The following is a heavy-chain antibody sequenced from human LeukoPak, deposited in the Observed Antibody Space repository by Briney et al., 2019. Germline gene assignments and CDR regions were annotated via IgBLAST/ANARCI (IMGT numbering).Heavy chain of an antibody. CDR3: ARGLAGYGDYVNFDH. V-gene: IGHV4-4*07. D-gene: IGHD4-17*01. Sequence: SETLSLTCTVSGGSISSYYWSWIRQPAGKGLEWIGRIYTSGSTNYNPSLKSRVTISVDTSKNQFSLKLSSVTAADTAVYYCARGLAGYGDYVNFDHWGQGTLVTVSP. J-gene: IGHJ4*02. CDR2: IYTSGST. CDR1: GGSISSYY.